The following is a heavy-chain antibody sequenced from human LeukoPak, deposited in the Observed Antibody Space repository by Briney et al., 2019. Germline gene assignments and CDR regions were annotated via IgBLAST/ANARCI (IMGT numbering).Heavy chain of an antibody. D-gene: IGHD3-10*01. CDR1: GGSFSGYY. CDR2: INHSGST. Sequence: KPSETLSLTCAVYGGSFSGYYWSWIRQPPGKGLEWIGEINHSGSTNYNPSLKSRVTISVDTSKNQFSLKLSSVTAADTAVYYCARARSHMVRGVLPPYYYYMDVWGKGTTVTVSS. V-gene: IGHV4-34*01. CDR3: ARARSHMVRGVLPPYYYYMDV. J-gene: IGHJ6*03.